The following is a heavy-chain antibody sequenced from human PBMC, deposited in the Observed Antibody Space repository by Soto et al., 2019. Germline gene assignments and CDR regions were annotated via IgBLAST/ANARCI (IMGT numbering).Heavy chain of an antibody. Sequence: QLQLQESGPGLVKPSETLSLTCTVSGGSIDRSNYYWDWIRQPPGRGLEWIGTTYYNGNAYYNPAIKSSVTMSGATYKNQFSLKLISVTAADTAVYYCARHFVAVVIKGWGYWGQGTLVTVSS. CDR3: ARHFVAVVIKGWGY. J-gene: IGHJ4*02. D-gene: IGHD3-22*01. CDR2: TYYNGNA. CDR1: GGSIDRSNYY. V-gene: IGHV4-39*01.